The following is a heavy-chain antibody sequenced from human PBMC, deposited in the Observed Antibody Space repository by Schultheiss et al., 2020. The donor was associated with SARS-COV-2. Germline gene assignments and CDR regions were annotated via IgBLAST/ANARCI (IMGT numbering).Heavy chain of an antibody. J-gene: IGHJ4*02. CDR2: ISSSGSTI. CDR1: GGSFSGYY. CDR3: AKATYYDFWSGYYRGVGYFDY. V-gene: IGHV3-11*01. Sequence: GGSLRLSCAVYGGSFSGYYWSWIRQPPGKGLEWVSYISSSGSTIYYADSVKGRFTISRDNAKNSLYLQMNSLRAEDTAVYYCAKATYYDFWSGYYRGVGYFDYWGQGTLVTVSS. D-gene: IGHD3-3*01.